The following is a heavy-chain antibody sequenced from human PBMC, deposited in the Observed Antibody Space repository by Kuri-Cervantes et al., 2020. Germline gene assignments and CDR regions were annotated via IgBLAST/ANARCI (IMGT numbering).Heavy chain of an antibody. J-gene: IGHJ6*02. Sequence: SGPTLVKPTQTLTLTCTFSGFSLSTSGMCVSWIRQPPGKALEWLARIDWDDDKYYSTSLKTRLTISKDTSKNQVVLTMTNMDPVDTATYYCARQYYDFWSGYYYYGMDVWGQGTTVTVSS. CDR2: IDWDDDK. CDR3: ARQYYDFWSGYYYYGMDV. D-gene: IGHD3-3*01. V-gene: IGHV2-70*11. CDR1: GFSLSTSGMC.